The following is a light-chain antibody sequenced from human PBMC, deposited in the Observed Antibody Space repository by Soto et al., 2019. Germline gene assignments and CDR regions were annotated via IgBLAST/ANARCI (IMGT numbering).Light chain of an antibody. Sequence: ETVLTQAPATLSVSPGERVTLSWRASETVSTNLAWYQQRPVQAPTLLVYDVSTGANGIPARFSGRRSGTELTLTISSLQPQDFATYYCQQSYSTHTWTFGQGTKVDIK. V-gene: IGKV3-15*01. J-gene: IGKJ1*01. CDR3: QQSYSTHTWT. CDR1: ETVSTN. CDR2: DVS.